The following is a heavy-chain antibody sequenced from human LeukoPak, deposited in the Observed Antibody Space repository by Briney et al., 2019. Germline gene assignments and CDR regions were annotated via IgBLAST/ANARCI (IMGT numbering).Heavy chain of an antibody. CDR2: IIPIFGTA. J-gene: IGHJ4*02. D-gene: IGHD4-17*01. CDR1: GGTFSSYA. V-gene: IGHV1-69*01. CDR3: ATDRSTVTKAIEY. Sequence: ASVTVSCKASGGTFSSYAISWVRQAPGQGLEWMGGIIPIFGTANYAQKFQGRVTITADESTSTAYMELSSLRSEDTAVYYCATDRSTVTKAIEYWGQGTLVTVSS.